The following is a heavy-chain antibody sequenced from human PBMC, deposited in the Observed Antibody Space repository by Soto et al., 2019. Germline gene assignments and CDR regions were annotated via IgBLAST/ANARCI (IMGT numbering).Heavy chain of an antibody. J-gene: IGHJ4*02. V-gene: IGHV1-18*01. CDR1: GYTFTSYG. CDR3: ARAWTVDTAMSPEGL. D-gene: IGHD5-18*01. Sequence: QVQLVQSGAEVKKPGVSVKVSCKASGYTFTSYGISWVRQAPGQGLEWMGWISAYNGNTNYAQKLQGRVTMTTDTSTSTAYMELRSLRSDDTAVYYCARAWTVDTAMSPEGLWGQGTLVTVSS. CDR2: ISAYNGNT.